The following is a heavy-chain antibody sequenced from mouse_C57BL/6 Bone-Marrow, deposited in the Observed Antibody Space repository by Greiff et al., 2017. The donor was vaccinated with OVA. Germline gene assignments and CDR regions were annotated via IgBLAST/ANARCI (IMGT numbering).Heavy chain of an antibody. CDR3: AREKGLAMDY. J-gene: IGHJ4*01. CDR1: GFTFSSYA. D-gene: IGHD3-3*01. V-gene: IGHV5-4*01. CDR2: ISDGGSYT. Sequence: EVQVVESGGGLVKPGGSLKLSCAASGFTFSSYAMSWVRQTPEKRLEWVATISDGGSYTYYPDNVKGRFTISRDNAKNNLYLQMSHLKSEDTAMYYCAREKGLAMDYWGQGTSVTVSS.